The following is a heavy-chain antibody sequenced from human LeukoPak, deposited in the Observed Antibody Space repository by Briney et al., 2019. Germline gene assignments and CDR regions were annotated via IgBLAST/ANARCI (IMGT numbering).Heavy chain of an antibody. CDR3: ARGRERTTFAAAY. D-gene: IGHD3-10*02. Sequence: VASVKVSCTASGYTFTRCYIHWVRQPPGQGHEWMGWINPNSGATNKAQRFQGRVTMTRDTSISAAYMELSSLTSDDTAVYFCARGRERTTFAAAYWGQGTLVTVSS. CDR1: GYTFTRCY. V-gene: IGHV1-2*02. CDR2: INPNSGAT. J-gene: IGHJ4*02.